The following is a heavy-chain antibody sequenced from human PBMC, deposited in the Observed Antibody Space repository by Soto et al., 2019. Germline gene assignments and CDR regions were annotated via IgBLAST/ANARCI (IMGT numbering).Heavy chain of an antibody. CDR1: GYTFTSFQ. CDR3: ANSRLPAIPAAADY. D-gene: IGHD2-15*01. Sequence: QVQLVQSGAEVKKPGASVKVSCKTSGYTFTSFQMHWVRQAPGQGLEWMGIINPGSGSTNNAQKLQGRVTMTSDTSTRTIDMELSSRRSEDTAVYYCANSRLPAIPAAADYGGQGTLVTVAS. CDR2: INPGSGST. J-gene: IGHJ4*02. V-gene: IGHV1-46*01.